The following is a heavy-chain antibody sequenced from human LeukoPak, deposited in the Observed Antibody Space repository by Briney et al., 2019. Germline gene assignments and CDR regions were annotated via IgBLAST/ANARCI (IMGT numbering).Heavy chain of an antibody. Sequence: SGRSLRLSCAASGFTFSSYNMHWVRQAPGKGLEWGALISSDGSNQYYADSVKGRFTISRDNSKNTLYLQMNSLRPEDTAMYYCAKDMGYRFGHGFDYWGQGSLVTVSS. CDR3: AKDMGYRFGHGFDY. CDR1: GFTFSSYN. V-gene: IGHV3-30*18. J-gene: IGHJ4*02. CDR2: ISSDGSNQ. D-gene: IGHD5-18*01.